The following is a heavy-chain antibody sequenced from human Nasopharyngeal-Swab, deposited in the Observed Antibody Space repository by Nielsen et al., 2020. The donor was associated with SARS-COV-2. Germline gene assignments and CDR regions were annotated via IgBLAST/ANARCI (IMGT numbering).Heavy chain of an antibody. Sequence: SCAASGFTFDDYAMHWVRQAPGKGLEWVSGISWNSGSIGYADSVKGRFTISRDNAKNSLYLQMNSLRAEDTALYYCAKDTSSSWYVGWFDPWGQGTLVTVS. V-gene: IGHV3-9*01. J-gene: IGHJ5*02. CDR3: AKDTSSSWYVGWFDP. CDR1: GFTFDDYA. D-gene: IGHD6-13*01. CDR2: ISWNSGSI.